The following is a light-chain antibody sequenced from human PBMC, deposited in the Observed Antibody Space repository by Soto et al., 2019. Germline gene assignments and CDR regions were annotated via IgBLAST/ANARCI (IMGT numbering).Light chain of an antibody. V-gene: IGKV1-9*01. Sequence: IQLTQSPSSLSASVGDRVTITCRASQGISSYLAWYQQKPGKAPKLLIYAASTLQSVVPSRFSGSGSGTDFTLTISSLQPEDFATYYCQQLNSYPRYTFGQGTKLEIK. CDR3: QQLNSYPRYT. CDR1: QGISSY. CDR2: AAS. J-gene: IGKJ2*01.